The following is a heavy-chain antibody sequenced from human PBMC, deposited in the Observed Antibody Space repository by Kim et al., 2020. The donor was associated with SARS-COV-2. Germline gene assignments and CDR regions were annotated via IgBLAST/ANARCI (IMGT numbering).Heavy chain of an antibody. CDR3: ATGELGGYSYGGRGVHFQH. CDR1: GYTLTELS. D-gene: IGHD5-18*01. Sequence: ASVKVSCKVSGYTLTELSMHWVRQAPGKGLEWMGGFDPEDGETIYAQKFQGRVTMTEDTSTDTAYMELSSLRSEDTAVYYCATGELGGYSYGGRGVHFQHWGQGTLVTVSS. V-gene: IGHV1-24*01. CDR2: FDPEDGET. J-gene: IGHJ1*01.